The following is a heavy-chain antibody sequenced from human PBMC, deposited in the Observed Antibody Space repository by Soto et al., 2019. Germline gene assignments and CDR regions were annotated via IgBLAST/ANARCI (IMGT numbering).Heavy chain of an antibody. D-gene: IGHD3-16*02. CDR3: ARDGRDHYDFLWGSYRTNWFDP. CDR1: GYTFTSYG. CDR2: ISAYNGNT. V-gene: IGHV1-18*01. J-gene: IGHJ5*02. Sequence: ASVKVSCKASGYTFTSYGISWVRQAPGQGLEWMGWISAYNGNTNYAQKLQGRVTMTTDTSMSTAYMELRSLRSDDTAVYYCARDGRDHYDFLWGSYRTNWFDPWAQRTLVPVSS.